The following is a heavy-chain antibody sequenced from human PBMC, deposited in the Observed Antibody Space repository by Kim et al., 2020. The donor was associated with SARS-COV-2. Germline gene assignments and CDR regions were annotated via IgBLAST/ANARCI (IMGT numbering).Heavy chain of an antibody. J-gene: IGHJ4*02. D-gene: IGHD6-19*01. CDR2: ISYDGSNK. Sequence: GGSLRLSCAASGFTFSSYGMHWVRQAPGKGLEWVAVISYDGSNKYYADSVKGRFTISRDNSKNTLYLQMNSLRAEDTAVYYCAKRTGSGWGTFDYWGQGTLVTVSS. V-gene: IGHV3-30*18. CDR3: AKRTGSGWGTFDY. CDR1: GFTFSSYG.